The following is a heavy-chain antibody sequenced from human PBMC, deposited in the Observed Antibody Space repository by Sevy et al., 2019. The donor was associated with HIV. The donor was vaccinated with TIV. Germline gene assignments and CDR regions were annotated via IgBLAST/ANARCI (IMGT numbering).Heavy chain of an antibody. CDR2: ISSSGSTI. CDR1: GFTFSDYY. Sequence: GESLKISCAASGFTFSDYYMSWIRQAPGKGLEWVSYISSSGSTIYYADSVKGRFTISRDNAKNSLYLQMNSLRAEDTAVYYYASDRGGYADRDYWGQGTLVTVSS. J-gene: IGHJ4*02. CDR3: ASDRGGYADRDY. D-gene: IGHD5-12*01. V-gene: IGHV3-11*01.